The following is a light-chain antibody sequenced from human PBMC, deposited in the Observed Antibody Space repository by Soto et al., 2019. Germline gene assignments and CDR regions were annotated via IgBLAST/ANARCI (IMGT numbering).Light chain of an antibody. CDR2: GNS. Sequence: QPVLTQPPSVSGAPGQRVTISCTGSSSNIGAGYDVHWYQQLPGTAPKLLIYGNSNRPSGVPDRFSGSKSGTSASLAITGLQAEDEADYYCQSYYSSLYVFGTGTKVTVL. J-gene: IGLJ1*01. CDR3: QSYYSSLYV. V-gene: IGLV1-40*01. CDR1: SSNIGAGYD.